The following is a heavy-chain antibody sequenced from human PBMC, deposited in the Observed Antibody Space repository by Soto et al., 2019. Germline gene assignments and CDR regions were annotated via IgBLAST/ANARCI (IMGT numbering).Heavy chain of an antibody. D-gene: IGHD3-10*01. CDR1: GFTFNHHW. J-gene: IGHJ4*02. V-gene: IGHV3-74*01. Sequence: EVQLLQSGGGLVQPGGSLRLSCAASGFTFNHHWMHWVRQAPGKGLVWVSRISTDGSDTSYAGPVKGRFTISRDNAKNTVYLQMSSLRAEDTAVYYCARDTFGLSYWGQGTLVTVSS. CDR2: ISTDGSDT. CDR3: ARDTFGLSY.